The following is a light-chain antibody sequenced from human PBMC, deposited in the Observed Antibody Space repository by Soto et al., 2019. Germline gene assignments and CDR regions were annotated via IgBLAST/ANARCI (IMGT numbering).Light chain of an antibody. CDR3: LPDHRYPRT. CDR2: ATF. V-gene: IGKV1-6*01. Sequence: AIQMTQSPPSMSASVGDRVILTCRASQDIRNELGWYQQKPGKAPKLLIHATFNLQGGVPLRFSGSGSGTDFILTISSRQPEEFATYYCLPDHRYPRTFGQGTRVEIQ. CDR1: QDIRNE. J-gene: IGKJ1*01.